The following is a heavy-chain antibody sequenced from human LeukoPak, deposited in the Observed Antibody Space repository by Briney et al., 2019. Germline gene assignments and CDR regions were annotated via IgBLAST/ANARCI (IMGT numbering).Heavy chain of an antibody. CDR1: GFTVSSNY. CDR3: ARAEQLLLDY. D-gene: IGHD6-6*01. J-gene: IGHJ4*02. V-gene: IGHV3-66*02. Sequence: GRSLRLSCAASGFTVSSNYMSWVRPAPGKGLEWVSVIYSGGSTYYADSVKGRFTISRDSSKNTLYLQMNSLRAEDTAVYYCARAEQLLLDYWGQGTLVTVSS. CDR2: IYSGGST.